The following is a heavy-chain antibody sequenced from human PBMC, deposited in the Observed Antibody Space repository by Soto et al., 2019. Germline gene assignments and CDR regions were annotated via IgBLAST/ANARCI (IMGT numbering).Heavy chain of an antibody. V-gene: IGHV6-1*01. CDR1: GDSVSSNSAA. CDR3: ARTVARDYYYKGVDV. Sequence: PSQTLSLTCVISGDSVSSNSAAWNWIRQSPSRGLEWLGRTYYRSQWYNDYAVSVKGRIIINPDTSKNQFSLQLSSVTPEDTAVYYCARTVARDYYYKGVDVWGKGTRVTVSS. J-gene: IGHJ6*04. D-gene: IGHD6-19*01. CDR2: TYYRSQWYN.